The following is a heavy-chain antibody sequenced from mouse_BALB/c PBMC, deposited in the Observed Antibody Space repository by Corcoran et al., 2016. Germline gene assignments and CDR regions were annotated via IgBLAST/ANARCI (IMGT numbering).Heavy chain of an antibody. CDR1: GYSITSGYY. V-gene: IGHV3-6*02. J-gene: IGHJ4*01. CDR3: ARDTRLVRAMDY. D-gene: IGHD2-10*02. CDR2: ISYDGSN. Sequence: DVQLQESGPGLVKPSQSLSLTCSVTGYSITSGYYWNWIRQFPGNKLEWMGYISYDGSNNYNPSLKNRISITRDTSKNQFFLKLNSVTTEDTATYYCARDTRLVRAMDYWGQGTSVTVSS.